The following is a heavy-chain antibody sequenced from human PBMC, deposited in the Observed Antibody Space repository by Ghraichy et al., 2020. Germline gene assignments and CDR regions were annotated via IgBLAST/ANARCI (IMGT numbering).Heavy chain of an antibody. V-gene: IGHV3-23*01. J-gene: IGHJ4*02. Sequence: GGSLRLSCAASGFTFSSYAMNWVRQAPGKGLEWVSAISESGGTAYYADSVKGRFTISRDNSKNTLYLQVNSLRAEDTAVYDCAKRRQITVTTPDFDYWGQGTLLTVSS. CDR1: GFTFSSYA. CDR3: AKRRQITVTTPDFDY. CDR2: ISESGGTA. D-gene: IGHD4-17*01.